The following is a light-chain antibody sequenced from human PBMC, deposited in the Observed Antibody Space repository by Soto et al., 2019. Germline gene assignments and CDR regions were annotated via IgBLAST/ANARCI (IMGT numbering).Light chain of an antibody. V-gene: IGKV1-5*03. CDR1: QSISSW. CDR2: KAS. J-gene: IGKJ1*01. CDR3: HQYNSYPRT. Sequence: DIQMTQSPSTLSASVGDRVTITCRASQSISSWLAWYQQKPGQAPNLLIYKASSLESGVPSRFSASGSGTQFTLTISSLQPDDFATYYCHQYNSYPRTFGQGTKVDIK.